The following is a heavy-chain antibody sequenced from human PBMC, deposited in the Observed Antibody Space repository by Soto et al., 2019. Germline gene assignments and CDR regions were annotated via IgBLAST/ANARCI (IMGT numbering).Heavy chain of an antibody. CDR2: IWNDGSNK. CDR3: ARIGSWALNFDY. D-gene: IGHD6-13*01. J-gene: IGHJ4*02. V-gene: IGHV3-33*01. Sequence: QVQLVESGGGVVQPGRSLRLSCAASGFTFSSYHMHWVRQAPGKGLEWVAVIWNDGSNKYYADSVKGRFTISRDNSKATVGLQMNSLRVEDTAVYYCARIGSWALNFDYWGQGTLVTVSS. CDR1: GFTFSSYH.